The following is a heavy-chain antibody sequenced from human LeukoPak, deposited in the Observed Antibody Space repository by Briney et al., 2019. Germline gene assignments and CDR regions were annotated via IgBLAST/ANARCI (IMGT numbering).Heavy chain of an antibody. Sequence: GGSLRLSCAAPGFTFSSYSMNWVRQAPGKGLEWVSSISSSSSYIYYADSVKGRFTISRDNAKSSLYLQMNSLRAEDTAVYYCARDSPLLGYWGQGTLVTVSS. CDR1: GFTFSSYS. CDR3: ARDSPLLGY. CDR2: ISSSSSYI. V-gene: IGHV3-21*06. J-gene: IGHJ4*02. D-gene: IGHD2-15*01.